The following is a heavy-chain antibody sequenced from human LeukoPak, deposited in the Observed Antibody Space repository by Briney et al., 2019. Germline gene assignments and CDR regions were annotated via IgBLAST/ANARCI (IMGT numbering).Heavy chain of an antibody. J-gene: IGHJ5*02. Sequence: GGSLRLSCAASGFTFSSYAMHWVRQAPGKGLEWVAVISYDGSNKYYADSVKGRFTISRDNSKNTLYLQMNSLRAEDTAVYYCAGDGQDIVVVVAAPTYGWFDPWGQGTLVTVSS. V-gene: IGHV3-30*04. D-gene: IGHD2-15*01. CDR2: ISYDGSNK. CDR1: GFTFSSYA. CDR3: AGDGQDIVVVVAAPTYGWFDP.